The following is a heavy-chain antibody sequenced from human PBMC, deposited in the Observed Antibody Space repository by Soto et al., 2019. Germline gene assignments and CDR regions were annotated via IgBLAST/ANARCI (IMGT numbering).Heavy chain of an antibody. CDR3: ARDRNDCWSGYPTNYFDY. V-gene: IGHV1-3*01. CDR2: INAGNGNT. Sequence: QVQLVQSGAEVKKPGASVKVSCKASGYTFTSYAMHWVRQAPGQRLEWMGWINAGNGNTKYSQKFQGRVTITRNTSASTAYMELSSLRSEDTAVYYCARDRNDCWSGYPTNYFDYWGQGTLVTVSS. D-gene: IGHD3-3*01. J-gene: IGHJ4*02. CDR1: GYTFTSYA.